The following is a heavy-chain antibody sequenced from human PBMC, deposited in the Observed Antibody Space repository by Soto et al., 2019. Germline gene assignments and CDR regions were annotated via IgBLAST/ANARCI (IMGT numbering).Heavy chain of an antibody. D-gene: IGHD5-18*01. Sequence: QVQLVESGGGVVQPGRSLRLSCAASGFTFSSYGMHWVRQAPGKGLEWVAVISYDGSNKYYADSVKGRFTISRDNSKNTLYLQMNVLRAEDTAVYYCAKARLRGYSYGSPFDYWGQGTLVTVSS. CDR1: GFTFSSYG. J-gene: IGHJ4*02. CDR2: ISYDGSNK. CDR3: AKARLRGYSYGSPFDY. V-gene: IGHV3-30*18.